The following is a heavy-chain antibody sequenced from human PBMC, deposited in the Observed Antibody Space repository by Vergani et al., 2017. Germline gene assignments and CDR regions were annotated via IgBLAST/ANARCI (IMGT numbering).Heavy chain of an antibody. D-gene: IGHD3-10*01. J-gene: IGHJ4*02. V-gene: IGHV3-23*04. CDR2: ISGPGLST. CDR1: GFTFSNSA. Sequence: EVLLVESGGDLVQPGGSLRLSCAASGFTFSNSAVSWVRQAPGRGLAWVSSISGPGLSTYYADSVKGRFSISRDNSKNTLYLQMNSLRAEDTAVYYCAKEAGSGIDYWGQGTLVTVSS. CDR3: AKEAGSGIDY.